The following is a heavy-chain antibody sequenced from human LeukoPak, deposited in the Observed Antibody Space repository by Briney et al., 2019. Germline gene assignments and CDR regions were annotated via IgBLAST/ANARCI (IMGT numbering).Heavy chain of an antibody. CDR1: GGSISSYY. Sequence: PSETLSLTCTVSGGSISSYYWGWIRQPPGKGLEWIGSIYYSGSTYYNPSLKSRVTISVDTSKNQFSLKLSSVTAADTAVYYCAGGYCSGGSCYTYYFDYWGQGTLVTVSS. CDR3: AGGYCSGGSCYTYYFDY. D-gene: IGHD2-15*01. CDR2: IYYSGST. V-gene: IGHV4-39*01. J-gene: IGHJ4*02.